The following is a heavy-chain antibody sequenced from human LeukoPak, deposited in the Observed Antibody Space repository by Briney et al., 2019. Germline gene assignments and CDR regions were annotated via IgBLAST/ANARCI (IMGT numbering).Heavy chain of an antibody. Sequence: GGSLRLSCAASGFTFSSSATGWVRRAPQKGLEWVSAIPASGPKTYYTGSVRGRFTISRDNSKNTVYLQMQSLRAEDTAVYYCVKEASKTFGIYTADYWGQGTLVTVSS. J-gene: IGHJ4*02. CDR2: IPASGPKT. CDR3: VKEASKTFGIYTADY. V-gene: IGHV3-23*01. D-gene: IGHD3-16*01. CDR1: GFTFSSSA.